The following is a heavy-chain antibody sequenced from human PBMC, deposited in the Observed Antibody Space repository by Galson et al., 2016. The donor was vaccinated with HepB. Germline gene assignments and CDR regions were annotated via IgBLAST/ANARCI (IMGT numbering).Heavy chain of an antibody. J-gene: IGHJ2*01. CDR1: VFTFSDFW. Sequence: SLRLSCAASVFTFSDFWMTWVRQAPGKGLEWVASIKPDAREKYYVDSVKGRFTISRDNAKKSLYLQMNSLRAEDTAVFYCARTRGSYSDWYFDLWGRGTLVTVSS. CDR2: IKPDAREK. CDR3: ARTRGSYSDWYFDL. D-gene: IGHD3-10*01. V-gene: IGHV3-7*01.